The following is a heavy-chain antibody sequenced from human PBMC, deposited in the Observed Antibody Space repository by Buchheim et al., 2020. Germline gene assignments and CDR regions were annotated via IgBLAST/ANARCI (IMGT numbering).Heavy chain of an antibody. CDR3: VGGGATVYGMDV. CDR2: IFHSGTT. Sequence: QVQLRESGPGLVKPSGTLSLTCAVSGGSISSGYWWSWVRQFPGKGLQWIGEIFHSGTTNYNPSLKRRVNISLDRSKNHFSLNLNSVTAADTAVYYCVGGGATVYGMDVWGQGTT. CDR1: GGSISSGYW. V-gene: IGHV4-4*02. J-gene: IGHJ6*02. D-gene: IGHD1-26*01.